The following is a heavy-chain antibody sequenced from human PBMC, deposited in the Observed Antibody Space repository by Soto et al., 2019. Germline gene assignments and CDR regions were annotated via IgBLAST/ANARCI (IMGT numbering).Heavy chain of an antibody. CDR1: EGTFNSYA. CDR2: IIPYYNTL. D-gene: IGHD6-13*01. V-gene: IGHV1-69*01. Sequence: QAQVVQSGAEVRKPGSSVKLSCKASEGTFNSYAIAWVRQAPGQGLEWMGGIIPYYNTLNYAQKFQDRVTITADDSTHTVYLALSSLRSADTAVYFCGSGASPWYPYFFDSWAQGTLVTVSS. CDR3: GSGASPWYPYFFDS. J-gene: IGHJ4*02.